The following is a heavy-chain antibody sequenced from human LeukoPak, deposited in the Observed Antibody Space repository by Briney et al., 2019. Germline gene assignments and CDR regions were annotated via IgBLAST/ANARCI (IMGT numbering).Heavy chain of an antibody. CDR1: GGSISSYY. J-gene: IGHJ4*02. CDR2: IYTSGST. CDR3: ARDREYSSSWLDY. V-gene: IGHV4-4*07. Sequence: SETLCLTCTVSGGSISSYYWSWIRQPAGKGLEWIGRIYTSGSTNCNPPLKSRVTMSVDTSKNQFSPKLSSVTAADTAVYYCARDREYSSSWLDYWGQGTLVTVSS. D-gene: IGHD6-13*01.